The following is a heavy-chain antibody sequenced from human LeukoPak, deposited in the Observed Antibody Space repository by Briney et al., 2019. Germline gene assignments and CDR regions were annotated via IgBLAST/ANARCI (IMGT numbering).Heavy chain of an antibody. V-gene: IGHV4-59*11. CDR3: TTIKRGDIFGYFDF. D-gene: IGHD5-18*01. CDR2: VFDSGRT. J-gene: IGHJ4*02. Sequence: PSETLSLTCTVSGGSMTTHHWNWIRQTPGKGLEWIGYVFDSGRTKVSPPLTSRVTLSTDTSKNQLSLRLSSVTAADTAVYYCTTIKRGDIFGYFDFWGQGILVTVSS. CDR1: GGSMTTHH.